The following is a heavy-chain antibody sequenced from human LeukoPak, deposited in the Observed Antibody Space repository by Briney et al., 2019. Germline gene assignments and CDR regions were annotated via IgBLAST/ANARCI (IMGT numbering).Heavy chain of an antibody. Sequence: SETLSLTCTVSGGSISSYYWSWIRQPPGKGLEWIGYIYCSGSTNYNPSLKSRVTISVDTSKNQFSLKLSSVTAADTAVYYCARHSGPEYYYYGMDVWGQGTTVTVSS. D-gene: IGHD5-12*01. CDR3: ARHSGPEYYYYGMDV. V-gene: IGHV4-59*08. J-gene: IGHJ6*02. CDR2: IYCSGST. CDR1: GGSISSYY.